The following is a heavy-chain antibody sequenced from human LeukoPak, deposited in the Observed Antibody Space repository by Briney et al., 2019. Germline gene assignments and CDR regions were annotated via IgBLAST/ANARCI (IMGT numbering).Heavy chain of an antibody. CDR1: GFTFSNFW. CDR2: INLDGSAK. Sequence: GGSLRLSCAVSGFTFSNFWMSWVRQAPGKGLEWVANINLDGSAKYYVDSVKGRFTISRDNAKNSLFLHMDSLRVEDTALYYCARVPATVKADYWGQGTLVSVS. V-gene: IGHV3-7*04. CDR3: ARVPATVKADY. D-gene: IGHD4-17*01. J-gene: IGHJ4*02.